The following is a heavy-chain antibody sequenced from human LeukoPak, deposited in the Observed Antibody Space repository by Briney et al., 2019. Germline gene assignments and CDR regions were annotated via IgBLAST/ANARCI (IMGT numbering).Heavy chain of an antibody. CDR3: ARGPMRYCSGGSCHDAFDI. Sequence: SETLSLTCTVSGGSISSSSYYWGWIRQPPGKGLEWIGSIYYSGSTYYNPSLKSRVTISVDTSKNQFSLKLSSVTAADTAVYYCARGPMRYCSGGSCHDAFDIWGQGTMVSVSS. J-gene: IGHJ3*02. CDR2: IYYSGST. D-gene: IGHD2-15*01. CDR1: GGSISSSSYY. V-gene: IGHV4-39*07.